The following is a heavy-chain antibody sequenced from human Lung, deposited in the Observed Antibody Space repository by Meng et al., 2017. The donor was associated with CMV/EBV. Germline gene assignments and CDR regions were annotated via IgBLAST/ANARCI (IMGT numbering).Heavy chain of an antibody. D-gene: IGHD1-26*01. CDR2: INAYNVDT. CDR1: GYTLTNYG. V-gene: IGHV1-18*01. CDR3: ARVEVGITSGDY. J-gene: IGHJ4*02. Sequence: LVQSGGEVKKPGASVKVSFKASGYTLTNYGTAWVRQAPGQGLEWMGWINAYNVDTNYAQTLQGRVTMTTDTSTSTAYMELRSLRSDDTAVYYCARVEVGITSGDYWGQGTLVTVSS.